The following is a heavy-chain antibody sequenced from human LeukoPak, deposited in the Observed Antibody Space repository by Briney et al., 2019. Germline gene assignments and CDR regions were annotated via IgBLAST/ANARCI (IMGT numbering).Heavy chain of an antibody. Sequence: KTSETLSLTCTVSGGSISSYYWTWIRQPPGKGLEWIGYIHTSGSTNYNPSLKSRVTMSVDTSKNQFSLRLSSVTAADTAVYYCARPGQSSWWVYFNYWGQGILVTVSS. CDR2: IHTSGST. D-gene: IGHD2-15*01. V-gene: IGHV4-4*09. CDR3: ARPGQSSWWVYFNY. CDR1: GGSISSYY. J-gene: IGHJ4*02.